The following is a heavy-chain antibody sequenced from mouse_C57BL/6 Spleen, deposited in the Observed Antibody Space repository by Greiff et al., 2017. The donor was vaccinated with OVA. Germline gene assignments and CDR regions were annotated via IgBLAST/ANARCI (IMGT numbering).Heavy chain of an antibody. CDR2: ISDGGSYT. CDR3: ARDYYGSRSFDY. Sequence: VQLKESGGGLVKPGGSLKLSCAASGFTFSSYAMSWVRQTPEKRLEWVATISDGGSYTYYPDNVKGRFTISRDNAKNNLYLQMSHLKSEDTAMYYCARDYYGSRSFDYWGQGTTLTVSS. CDR1: GFTFSSYA. D-gene: IGHD1-1*01. J-gene: IGHJ2*01. V-gene: IGHV5-4*01.